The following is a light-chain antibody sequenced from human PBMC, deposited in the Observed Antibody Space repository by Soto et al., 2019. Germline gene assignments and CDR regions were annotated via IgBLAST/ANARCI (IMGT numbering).Light chain of an antibody. CDR2: GAS. V-gene: IGKV3-15*01. Sequence: EIGLTQSPGTLSLSPGDRATLSCRASQSVSSSYLAWYQQKPGQAPRLLIYGASTRATGIPARFSGSGSGTEFTLTISSLQSEDFAVYYCQQYNNWPTFGQGTKVDIK. J-gene: IGKJ1*01. CDR1: QSVSSSY. CDR3: QQYNNWPT.